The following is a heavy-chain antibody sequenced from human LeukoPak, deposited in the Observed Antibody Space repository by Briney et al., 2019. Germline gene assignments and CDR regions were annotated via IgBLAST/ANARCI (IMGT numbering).Heavy chain of an antibody. CDR3: AREVYDSSTGSFDY. J-gene: IGHJ4*02. V-gene: IGHV3-7*01. CDR1: GFTFRSYW. CDR2: INQDGSEK. D-gene: IGHD3-9*01. Sequence: PGGSLRLSCVASGFTFRSYWINWVRQAPGKGLEWVANINQDGSEKYYVDSVKGRFTISRDNAKNSLYLQVKSLRVEDTALYYCAREVYDSSTGSFDYWGQGTLVTVSS.